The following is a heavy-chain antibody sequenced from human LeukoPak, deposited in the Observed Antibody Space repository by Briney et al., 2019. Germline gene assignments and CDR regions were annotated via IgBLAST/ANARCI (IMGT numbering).Heavy chain of an antibody. CDR2: ISYDGSNK. CDR1: GFTFSSYA. V-gene: IGHV3-30*04. D-gene: IGHD2-2*03. J-gene: IGHJ4*02. CDR3: ARGRGYCSSTSCYALYYFDY. Sequence: GRSLRLSCAASGFTFSSYAMHWVRQAPGKGLEWVAVISYDGSNKYYADSVKGRFTISRDNSKNTLYLQMNSLRAEDTAVYYCARGRGYCSSTSCYALYYFDYWGQGTLVTVSS.